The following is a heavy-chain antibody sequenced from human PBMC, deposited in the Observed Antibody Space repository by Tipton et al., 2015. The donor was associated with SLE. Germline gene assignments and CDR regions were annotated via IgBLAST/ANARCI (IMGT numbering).Heavy chain of an antibody. D-gene: IGHD4-17*01. CDR2: ISGGMSSKDYI. V-gene: IGHV3-21*03. CDR1: GFTFRSYS. J-gene: IGHJ4*02. CDR3: ARADDYGDRYYFDY. Sequence: SLRLSCAASGFTFRSYSMNWVRQAPGKGLEWVSSISGGMSSKDYIYYADSVKGRFTISRDNARNSLYLQMNSLRAEDTAVYYCARADDYGDRYYFDYWGQGTLVTVSS.